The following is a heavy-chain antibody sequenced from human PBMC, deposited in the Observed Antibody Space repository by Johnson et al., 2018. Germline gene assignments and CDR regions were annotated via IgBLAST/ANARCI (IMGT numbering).Heavy chain of an antibody. CDR1: GDSVSSNSAA. CDR2: TYYRSKWYN. J-gene: IGHJ6*02. CDR3: ASEARIVVVPAALPYYGMDV. D-gene: IGHD2-2*01. V-gene: IGHV6-1*01. Sequence: QVQLQESGPGLVKPSQTLSLTCAISGDSVSSNSAAWNWIRQSPSRGLEWLGRTYYRSKWYNDYAVSVKSRITINPDTSKNQFSLQLNSVTPEDTAVYHCASEARIVVVPAALPYYGMDVWGQGTTVTVSS.